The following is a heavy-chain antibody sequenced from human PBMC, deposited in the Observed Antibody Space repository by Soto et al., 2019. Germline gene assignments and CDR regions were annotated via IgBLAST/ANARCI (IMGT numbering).Heavy chain of an antibody. D-gene: IGHD1-1*01. J-gene: IGHJ5*02. CDR3: ARDLTISSTDGPLDP. V-gene: IGHV4-59*01. CDR1: GGSMSLYY. CDR2: IHYTGST. Sequence: KTSETLSLTCTVSGGSMSLYYWTWIRHPPGKGLEWIGNIHYTGSTNYNPSLKSRVTILLGTSTSQFSLKVSSVTAADTAVYYCARDLTISSTDGPLDPWGHGTLVTVSS.